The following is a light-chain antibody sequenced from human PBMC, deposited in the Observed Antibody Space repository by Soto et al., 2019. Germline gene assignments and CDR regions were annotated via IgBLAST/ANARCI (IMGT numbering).Light chain of an antibody. V-gene: IGLV1-36*01. CDR2: YDD. CDR3: AAWDDSLNGYV. Sequence: QLVLTQPPSVSEAPRQRVTISCSGSSSNIGNNAVNWYQQLPGKAPKLLIYYDDLLPSGVSDRFSGSKSGTSASLAISGLQSEDGADYYCAAWDDSLNGYVFGTGTKLTVL. CDR1: SSNIGNNA. J-gene: IGLJ1*01.